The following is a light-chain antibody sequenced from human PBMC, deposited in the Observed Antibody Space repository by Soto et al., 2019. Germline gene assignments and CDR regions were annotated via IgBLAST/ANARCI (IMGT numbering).Light chain of an antibody. V-gene: IGKV1-39*01. Sequence: DIQMPQSPSSLSASVGDRVTITCRASQSISSYLNWYQQKPGKAPKLLIYAASSLQSGVPSRFSGSGSGTDFTLTISSLQPEDFATYYCQQSYSTMWTVGQGTKVEIK. J-gene: IGKJ1*01. CDR2: AAS. CDR3: QQSYSTMWT. CDR1: QSISSY.